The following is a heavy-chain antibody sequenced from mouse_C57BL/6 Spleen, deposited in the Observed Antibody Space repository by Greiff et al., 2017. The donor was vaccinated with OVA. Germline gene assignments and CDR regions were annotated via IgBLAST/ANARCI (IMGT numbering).Heavy chain of an antibody. J-gene: IGHJ2*01. V-gene: IGHV1-20*01. CDR2: INPYNGDT. D-gene: IGHD1-1*01. Sequence: EVKLQQSGPELVKPGDSVKISCKASGYSFTGYFMNWVMQSHGKSLEWIGRINPYNGDTFYNQKFKGKATLTVDKSSSTAHMELRSLTSEDSAVYYCARGGYYGSSYDYFDYWGQGTTLTVSS. CDR3: ARGGYYGSSYDYFDY. CDR1: GYSFTGYF.